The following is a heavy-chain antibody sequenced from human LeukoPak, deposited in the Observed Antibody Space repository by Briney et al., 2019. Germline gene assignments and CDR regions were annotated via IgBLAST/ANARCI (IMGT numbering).Heavy chain of an antibody. Sequence: SETLSLTCTVSGGSISRYSWSWIRQPPGKGLEWIGYIYYSGSTNYNPSLKSRVTISLDTSKNQFSLKLSSVTAADTAVYYCARDEGVDASGYYSFWYFDLWGRGTLVTVSS. CDR2: IYYSGST. CDR1: GGSISRYS. CDR3: ARDEGVDASGYYSFWYFDL. V-gene: IGHV4-59*01. J-gene: IGHJ2*01. D-gene: IGHD3-22*01.